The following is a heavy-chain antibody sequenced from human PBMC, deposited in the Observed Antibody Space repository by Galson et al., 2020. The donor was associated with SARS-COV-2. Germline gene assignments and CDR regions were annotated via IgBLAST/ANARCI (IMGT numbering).Heavy chain of an antibody. J-gene: IGHJ6*03. CDR3: ARGHRGVVPSPVLGLGPFYSYFYMDV. D-gene: IGHD2-2*02. CDR2: INHGGST. Sequence: SETLSLTCAVYGGSFSGFYWSWIRQAPGKGLEWIGEINHGGSTNYNPSLKSRVTMSVDTSKNQFSLRLRSVTAADTAVYYCARGHRGVVPSPVLGLGPFYSYFYMDVWGKGTTVTVSS. V-gene: IGHV4-34*01. CDR1: GGSFSGFY.